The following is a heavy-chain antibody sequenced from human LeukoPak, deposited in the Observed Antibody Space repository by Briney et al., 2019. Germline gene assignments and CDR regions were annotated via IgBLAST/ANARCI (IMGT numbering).Heavy chain of an antibody. CDR3: AREAYVGLYYDY. V-gene: IGHV1-2*04. Sequence: ASVKVSCKASGYTFTGYYMHWVRQAPGQGLEWMGWVNPNSGGTNYAQKFQGWVTMTRDTSISTAYMELSRLRSDDTAVYYCAREAYVGLYYDYWGQGTLVTVSS. CDR1: GYTFTGYY. CDR2: VNPNSGGT. J-gene: IGHJ4*02. D-gene: IGHD3-10*02.